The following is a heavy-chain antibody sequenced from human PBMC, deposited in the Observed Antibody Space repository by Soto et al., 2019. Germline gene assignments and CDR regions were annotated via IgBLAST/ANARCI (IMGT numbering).Heavy chain of an antibody. V-gene: IGHV1-69*13. D-gene: IGHD2-2*02. CDR1: GGTFSSYA. Sequence: SVKVSCKASGGTFSSYAISWVRQAPGQGLEWMGGIIPIFGTANYAQKFQGRVTITADESTSTAYMELSSLRSEDTAVYYCARHLYCSSTSCYTPDFDYWGQGTLVTVSS. CDR3: ARHLYCSSTSCYTPDFDY. CDR2: IIPIFGTA. J-gene: IGHJ4*02.